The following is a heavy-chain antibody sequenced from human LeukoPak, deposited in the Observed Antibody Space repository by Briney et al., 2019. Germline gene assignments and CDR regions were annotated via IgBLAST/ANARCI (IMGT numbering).Heavy chain of an antibody. V-gene: IGHV4-34*01. Sequence: SETLSLTCAVYGGSFSGYYWSWIRQPPGKGLEWIGEINHSGSTNYNPSLKSRVTISVDTSKNQFSLKLSSVTAADTAVYYCARGPTVATTKLDYWGQGTLVTVSS. J-gene: IGHJ4*02. CDR3: ARGPTVATTKLDY. CDR2: INHSGST. CDR1: GGSFSGYY. D-gene: IGHD4-17*01.